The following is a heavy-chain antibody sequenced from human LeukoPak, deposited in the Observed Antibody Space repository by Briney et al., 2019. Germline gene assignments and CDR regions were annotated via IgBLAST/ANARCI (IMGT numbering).Heavy chain of an antibody. CDR3: ARGVGFFTMVRGVIMSDNWFDP. J-gene: IGHJ5*02. CDR1: GGPNSRGGDY. Sequence: SHTLSLPCTVSGGPNSRGGDYWRSIRQHPGKGVEWIGYIYYRGRTYYHPALKHRVTISVDTSKNQFSLELSSVTAADTAVCYCARGVGFFTMVRGVIMSDNWFDPWGQGTLVTVSS. CDR2: IYYRGRT. D-gene: IGHD3-10*01. V-gene: IGHV4-31*03.